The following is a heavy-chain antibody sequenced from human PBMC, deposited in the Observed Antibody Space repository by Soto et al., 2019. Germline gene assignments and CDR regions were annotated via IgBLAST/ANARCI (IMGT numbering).Heavy chain of an antibody. Sequence: QVTLKESGPVLVKPTETPTLTCTVSGLSLSNGRLGVSWIRQPPGKALEWLAHIFSNDEKSYSTSLKSRLTISKDTSRSQVVLTMTNMDPVDSATYYCALIKDCSRTDCYLASFDPWGQGTLVTVSS. J-gene: IGHJ5*02. CDR3: ALIKDCSRTDCYLASFDP. CDR2: IFSNDEK. V-gene: IGHV2-26*01. D-gene: IGHD2-2*01. CDR1: GLSLSNGRLG.